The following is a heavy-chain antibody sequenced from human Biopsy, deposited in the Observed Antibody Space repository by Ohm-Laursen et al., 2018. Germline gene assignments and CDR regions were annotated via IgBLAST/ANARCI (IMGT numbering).Heavy chain of an antibody. CDR2: IYTSGSP. CDR1: GDSINNYY. V-gene: IGHV4-4*07. D-gene: IGHD1-26*01. Sequence: TLSLTCAVSGDSINNYYWSWIRQPAGKGLEWIGRIYTSGSPNYSLSLESRVTMSVDTSKNQFSLNLRSVTAADTAVYYCARGTGRYYVYGAFDIWGQGTMVTVSS. J-gene: IGHJ3*02. CDR3: ARGTGRYYVYGAFDI.